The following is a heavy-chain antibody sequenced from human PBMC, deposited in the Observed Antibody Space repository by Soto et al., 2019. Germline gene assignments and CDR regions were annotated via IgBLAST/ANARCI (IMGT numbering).Heavy chain of an antibody. CDR2: IHYRGST. Sequence: SETLSLTCTVSGASVSSGTHFWSWIRQPPGKGLEWIGNIHYRGSTSYNPSLRGRVTISLDMSKNQFSLKVTSVTAADTAVYFCARGLSQYCSTTTCHPADVVWGQGTTVTVSS. CDR1: GASVSSGTHF. V-gene: IGHV4-61*01. CDR3: ARGLSQYCSTTTCHPADVV. J-gene: IGHJ6*02. D-gene: IGHD2-15*01.